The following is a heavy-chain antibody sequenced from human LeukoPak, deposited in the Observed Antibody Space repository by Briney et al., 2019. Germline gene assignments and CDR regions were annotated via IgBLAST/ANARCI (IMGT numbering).Heavy chain of an antibody. V-gene: IGHV3-33*01. Sequence: AGGSLRLSCAAPGLTFISYGMHWVRQAPGKGLERVAAIWYDGSNKYYADSVKGRFTISRDNSKNTLYLQMNSLRAEDTAVYYCARDTHYDILTGPIGGVFDYWGQGTLVTVSS. CDR1: GLTFISYG. CDR3: ARDTHYDILTGPIGGVFDY. D-gene: IGHD3-9*01. J-gene: IGHJ4*02. CDR2: IWYDGSNK.